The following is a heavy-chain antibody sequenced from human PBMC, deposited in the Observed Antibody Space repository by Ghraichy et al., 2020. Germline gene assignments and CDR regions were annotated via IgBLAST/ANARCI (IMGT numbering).Heavy chain of an antibody. V-gene: IGHV3-74*01. CDR2: INSDGSST. CDR3: ARESVVRELLIYYYYGMDV. Sequence: GGSLRLSCAASGFTFSSYWMHWVRHAPGKGLVWVSRINSDGSSTSYADSVKGRFTISRDNAKNTLYLQMNSLRAEDTAVYYCARESVVRELLIYYYYGMDVWGQGTTVTVSS. CDR1: GFTFSSYW. J-gene: IGHJ6*02. D-gene: IGHD1-26*01.